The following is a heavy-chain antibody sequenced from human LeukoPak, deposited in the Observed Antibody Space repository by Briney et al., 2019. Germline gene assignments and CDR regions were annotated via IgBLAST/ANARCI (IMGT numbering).Heavy chain of an antibody. V-gene: IGHV4-39*07. J-gene: IGHJ4*02. Sequence: KPSETLSLTCTVSGGSISSYYWGWIRQPPGKGLEWIGSIYYSGSASYYNPSLKSRVTISVDTSKNQFSLRLSSVTAADTAVYSCARDYPFDYWGQGTLVTVSS. CDR1: GGSISSYY. CDR2: IYYSGSA. CDR3: ARDYPFDY.